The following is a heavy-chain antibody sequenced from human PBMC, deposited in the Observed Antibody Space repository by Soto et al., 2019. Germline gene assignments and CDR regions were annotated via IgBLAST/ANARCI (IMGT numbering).Heavy chain of an antibody. CDR3: ATGGYCSSTSCYNFFDY. V-gene: IGHV5-51*01. J-gene: IGHJ4*02. D-gene: IGHD2-2*02. Sequence: GESLKISCRGSGYSFTTYWIGWVRQMPGKGLEWMGIIYPGDSDTRYSPSFQGQVTISADKSISTAYLQWSSLKASDTAMYYCATGGYCSSTSCYNFFDYWGQGTLVTVSS. CDR2: IYPGDSDT. CDR1: GYSFTTYW.